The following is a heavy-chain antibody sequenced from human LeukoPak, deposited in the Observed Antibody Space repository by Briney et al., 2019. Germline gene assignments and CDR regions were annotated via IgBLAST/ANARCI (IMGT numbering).Heavy chain of an antibody. Sequence: ASVKVSCKASGYTFTGYYMHWVRQAPGQGLEWMGWINPNSGGTNYAQKFQGRVTMTRDTSISTAYMELSGLRSDDTAVYYCARDRSITIFGVVTNNWFDPWGQGTLVTVSS. V-gene: IGHV1-2*02. CDR1: GYTFTGYY. D-gene: IGHD3-3*01. J-gene: IGHJ5*02. CDR3: ARDRSITIFGVVTNNWFDP. CDR2: INPNSGGT.